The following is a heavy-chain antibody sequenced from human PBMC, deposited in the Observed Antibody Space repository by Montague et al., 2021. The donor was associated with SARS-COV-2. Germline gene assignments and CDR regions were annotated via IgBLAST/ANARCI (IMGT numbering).Heavy chain of an antibody. CDR2: SNHSGGT. D-gene: IGHD6-19*01. CDR3: ARGLSGSYGGGWVPVALFDFYHYMDV. J-gene: IGHJ6*03. CDR1: GGSFSGYY. V-gene: IGHV4-34*01. Sequence: SETLSLTCAVYGGSFSGYYWSWIRRPPGKGLEWIGESNHSGGTNYNPYLKGRVTISVDTSKNQFSLKLTSVTAADTAVYYCARGLSGSYGGGWVPVALFDFYHYMDVWAKGTTVTVSS.